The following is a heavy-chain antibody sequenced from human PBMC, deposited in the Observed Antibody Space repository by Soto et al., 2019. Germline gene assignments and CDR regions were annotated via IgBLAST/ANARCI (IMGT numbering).Heavy chain of an antibody. CDR1: GGTFSSYS. Sequence: SANVSCKASGGTFSSYSISWVRQFPGEGREWMGGIIPIFGTANYAQKFQGRVTITADESTSTAYMELSSLRSEDTAVYYCERARTYYYDSSGLYDAFDIWGQGTMVTV. D-gene: IGHD3-22*01. CDR3: ERARTYYYDSSGLYDAFDI. J-gene: IGHJ3*02. V-gene: IGHV1-69*13. CDR2: IIPIFGTA.